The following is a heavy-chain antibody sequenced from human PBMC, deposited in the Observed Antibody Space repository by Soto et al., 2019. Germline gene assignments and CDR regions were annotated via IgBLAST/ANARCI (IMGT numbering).Heavy chain of an antibody. CDR1: GGSVSSGSYY. CDR2: IYYSGST. V-gene: IGHV4-61*01. Sequence: QVQLQESGPGLVKPSETLSLTCTVSGGSVSSGSYYWSWIRQPPGKGLECTGYIYYSGSTNYNPSLKSRVTISVDTSKNQFSLKLSSVTAADTAVYYCARGVVTPDLRWFDPWGQGTLVTVSS. J-gene: IGHJ5*02. D-gene: IGHD2-15*01. CDR3: ARGVVTPDLRWFDP.